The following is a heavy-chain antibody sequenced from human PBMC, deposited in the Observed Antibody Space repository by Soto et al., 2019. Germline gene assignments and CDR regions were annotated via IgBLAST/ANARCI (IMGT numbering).Heavy chain of an antibody. Sequence: GSLRLSCAASGXTFDSFAMTWVRQAPGKGLEWVSDISASGGSTYYADSVKGRFTISRDSSKNTLYLQMNSLRAEDTAVYYCARGAVTPDSWGQGTLGTVS. CDR2: ISASGGST. CDR3: ARGAVTPDS. D-gene: IGHD3-10*01. J-gene: IGHJ4*02. CDR1: GXTFDSFA. V-gene: IGHV3-23*01.